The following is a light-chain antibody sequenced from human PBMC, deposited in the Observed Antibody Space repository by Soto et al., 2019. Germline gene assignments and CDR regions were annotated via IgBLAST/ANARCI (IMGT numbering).Light chain of an antibody. CDR2: GAS. CDR3: QQYNDWWT. V-gene: IGKV3-15*01. CDR1: QSVSNN. Sequence: EIVSTQAPATLSLSPGERATLSFRASQSVSNNLTWYQQKPGQPPRLLIYGASTRATGVPGRFSGSGSGTEFTLTISSLQSEDFAVYYCQQYNDWWTFGQGTKVDIK. J-gene: IGKJ1*01.